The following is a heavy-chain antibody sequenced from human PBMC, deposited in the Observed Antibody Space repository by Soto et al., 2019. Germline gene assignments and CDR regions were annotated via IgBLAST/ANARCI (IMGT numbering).Heavy chain of an antibody. J-gene: IGHJ4*02. CDR1: GFTFSSYG. CDR3: AKDNCIAGATPHY. V-gene: IGHV3-30*18. D-gene: IGHD1-26*01. Sequence: QVQLVESGGGVVQPGRSLRLSCAASGFTFSSYGMHWVRQAPGKGLEWVAVISYDGSNKYYADSVKGRFTISRDNSKNTLYLQMNSLRAEDTAVYYCAKDNCIAGATPHYWGQGTLVTVSS. CDR2: ISYDGSNK.